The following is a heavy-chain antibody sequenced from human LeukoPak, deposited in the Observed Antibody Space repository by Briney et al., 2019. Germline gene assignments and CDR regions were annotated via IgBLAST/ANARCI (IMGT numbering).Heavy chain of an antibody. Sequence: ASVKVSCKASGYTFTSYAMNWVRQAPGQGLEWMGWINPYGGGTNYEQKFQGRVTMTRDTSISTAYMEVSRVRSDDTAMYYCARGSSTRVYYYYYMDVWGKGTTVTVSS. V-gene: IGHV1-2*02. D-gene: IGHD6-6*01. CDR1: GYTFTSYA. CDR2: INPYGGGT. CDR3: ARGSSTRVYYYYYMDV. J-gene: IGHJ6*03.